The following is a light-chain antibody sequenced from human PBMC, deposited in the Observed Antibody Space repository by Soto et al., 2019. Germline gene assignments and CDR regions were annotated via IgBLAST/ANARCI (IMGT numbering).Light chain of an antibody. Sequence: QSALTQPASVSGSPGQSIAISCTGTSSDVGKYSYVSWFQQYPGNAPKLMIYEVSNRPSGVSNRFSGSKSGNTASLTISGLQGEDEADYYCSSFTSSSTSVFGGGTKLTVL. CDR2: EVS. V-gene: IGLV2-14*01. J-gene: IGLJ3*02. CDR3: SSFTSSSTSV. CDR1: SSDVGKYSY.